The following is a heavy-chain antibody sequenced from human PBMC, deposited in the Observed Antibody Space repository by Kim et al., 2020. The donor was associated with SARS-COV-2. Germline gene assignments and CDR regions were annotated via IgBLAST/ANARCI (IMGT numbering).Heavy chain of an antibody. CDR3: ARDPPLGVTRSYYYYYYGMDV. CDR2: INPSGGST. CDR1: GYTFTSYY. Sequence: ASVKVSCKASGYTFTSYYMHWVRQAPGQGLEWMGIINPSGGSTSYAQKFQGRVTMTRDTSTSTVYMELSSLRSEDTAVYYCARDPPLGVTRSYYYYYYGMDVWGQGTTVTVSS. J-gene: IGHJ6*02. D-gene: IGHD2-21*02. V-gene: IGHV1-46*01.